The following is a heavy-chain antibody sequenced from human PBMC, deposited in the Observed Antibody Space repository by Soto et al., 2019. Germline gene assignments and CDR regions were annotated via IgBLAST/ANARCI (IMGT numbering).Heavy chain of an antibody. Sequence: EVQLVQSGAEVKKPGESLKISCKGSGYSFTNYWIGWVRQMPGKGLEWMGVIYPGDSDTRYSPSFKGQVTISADKSISTAYLQGSSLKASDTAMYYGARHLRYCNNGVCDYNWFDPWGQGTLVTVSS. D-gene: IGHD2-8*01. CDR2: IYPGDSDT. J-gene: IGHJ5*02. V-gene: IGHV5-51*01. CDR3: ARHLRYCNNGVCDYNWFDP. CDR1: GYSFTNYW.